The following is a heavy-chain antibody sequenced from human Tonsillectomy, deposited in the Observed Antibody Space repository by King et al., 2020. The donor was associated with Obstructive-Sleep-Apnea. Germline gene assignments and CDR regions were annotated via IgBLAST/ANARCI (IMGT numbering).Heavy chain of an antibody. D-gene: IGHD3-22*01. CDR3: ARDTYYYDSSGYIVPDAFDI. CDR1: GGSISSSSYY. J-gene: IGHJ3*02. V-gene: IGHV4-39*07. CDR2: IYYSGST. Sequence: QLQESGPGLVKPSETLSLTCTVSGGSISSSSYYWGWIRQPPGKGLEWIGSIYYSGSTYYNPSLQCRVTISVETSKNQFSLKLSSVTASDTAVYYCARDTYYYDSSGYIVPDAFDIWGQGTMVTVSS.